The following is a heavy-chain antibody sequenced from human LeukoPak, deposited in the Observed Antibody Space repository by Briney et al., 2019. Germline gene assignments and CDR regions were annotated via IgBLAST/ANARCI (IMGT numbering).Heavy chain of an antibody. D-gene: IGHD3-22*01. CDR2: ISYDGSNK. Sequence: GGSLRLSCAASGFTFSSYAMHWVRQAPGKGLEWVAVISYDGSNKYYADSVKGRFTISRDNSKNMLYLQMNSLRAEDTAVYYCARDRWSSGYYSPLDYWGQGTLVTVSS. J-gene: IGHJ4*02. V-gene: IGHV3-30-3*01. CDR1: GFTFSSYA. CDR3: ARDRWSSGYYSPLDY.